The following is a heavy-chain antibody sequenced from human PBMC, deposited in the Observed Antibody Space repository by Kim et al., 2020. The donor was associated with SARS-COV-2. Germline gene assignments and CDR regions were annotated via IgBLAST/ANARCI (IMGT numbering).Heavy chain of an antibody. Sequence: GGSLRLSCTASGFTFGDYAMSWVRQAPGKGLEWVGFIRSKAYGGTTENAASVKGRFTISRDDSKSIAYLQMNSLKTEDTAVYYCTREKGYDSSGYFLSYYYYGMDVWGQGTTVTVSS. CDR1: GFTFGDYA. D-gene: IGHD3-22*01. CDR2: IRSKAYGGTT. J-gene: IGHJ6*02. CDR3: TREKGYDSSGYFLSYYYYGMDV. V-gene: IGHV3-49*04.